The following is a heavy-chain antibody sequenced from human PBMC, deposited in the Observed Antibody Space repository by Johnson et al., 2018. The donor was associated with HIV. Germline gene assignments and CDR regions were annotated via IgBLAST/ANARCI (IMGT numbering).Heavy chain of an antibody. J-gene: IGHJ3*02. V-gene: IGHV3-30-3*01. CDR1: GFTFSSYA. CDR3: ASVLTLWKARGDAFDI. CDR2: ISYDGSNK. D-gene: IGHD3-10*01. Sequence: QVQLVESGGGVVQPGRSLRLSCAASGFTFSSYAMHWVRQAPGKGLEWVAVISYDGSNKYYADSVKGRFTISSDNSKNTLYLQMNSLRAEDTAVYYCASVLTLWKARGDAFDIWGQGTMVTVSS.